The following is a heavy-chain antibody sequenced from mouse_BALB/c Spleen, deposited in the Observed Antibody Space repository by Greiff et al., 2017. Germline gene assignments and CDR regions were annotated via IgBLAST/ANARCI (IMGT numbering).Heavy chain of an antibody. J-gene: IGHJ2*01. CDR2: ISYSGST. D-gene: IGHD1-1*01. CDR3: ARGSSYLYYFDY. V-gene: IGHV3-8*02. Sequence: EVMLVESGPSLVKPSQTLSLTCSVTGDSITSGYWNWIRKFPGNKLEYMGYISYSGSTYYNPSLKSRISITRDTSKNQYYLQLNSVTTEDTATYYCARGSSYLYYFDYWGQGTTLTVSS. CDR1: GDSITSGY.